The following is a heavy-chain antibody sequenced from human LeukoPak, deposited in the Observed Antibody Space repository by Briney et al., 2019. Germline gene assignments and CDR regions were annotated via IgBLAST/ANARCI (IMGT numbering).Heavy chain of an antibody. Sequence: GGSLRLSCAASGFTFSSYSMNWVRQAPGKGLEWVSSISSSSSYIYYADSVKGRFTISRDNAKNSLYLQMNSLRAEDTAVYYCAREGQIVVVPATDAFDIWGQGTMFTVSS. CDR2: ISSSSSYI. CDR3: AREGQIVVVPATDAFDI. D-gene: IGHD2-2*01. J-gene: IGHJ3*02. CDR1: GFTFSSYS. V-gene: IGHV3-21*01.